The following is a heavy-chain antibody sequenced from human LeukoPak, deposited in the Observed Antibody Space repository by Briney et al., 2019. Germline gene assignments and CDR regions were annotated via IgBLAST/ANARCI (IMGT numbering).Heavy chain of an antibody. D-gene: IGHD3-22*01. CDR3: ARMAVSYYYDSSTYSPVAFDV. CDR1: SYPLSRGFY. J-gene: IGHJ3*01. V-gene: IGHV4-38-2*02. CDR2: FFHSGSI. Sequence: SDTESLTCNVSSYPLSRGFYRGWIRQCPGAGLEWIAIFFHSGSIFYHPSLKGRVSLSVDTSQNQFSLELNPVTAADTAVYYCARMAVSYYYDSSTYSPVAFDVWGQGTMVTVSS.